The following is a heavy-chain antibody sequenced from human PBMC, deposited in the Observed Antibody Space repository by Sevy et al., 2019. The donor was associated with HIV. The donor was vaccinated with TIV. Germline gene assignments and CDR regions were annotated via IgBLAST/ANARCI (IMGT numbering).Heavy chain of an antibody. Sequence: GSLRLSCEASGFVFSSHWMTWVRQAPGKGLEWVANIKQDGSEKYYLDSVKGRFTISRDNARNSLYLRMNSLRVEDTAMYYCASDYFWGQGSLVTVSS. CDR2: IKQDGSEK. CDR1: GFVFSSHW. CDR3: ASDYF. D-gene: IGHD3-10*01. V-gene: IGHV3-7*01. J-gene: IGHJ4*02.